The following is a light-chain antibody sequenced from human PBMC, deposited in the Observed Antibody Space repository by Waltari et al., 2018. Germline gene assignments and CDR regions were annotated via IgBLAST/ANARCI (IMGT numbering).Light chain of an antibody. CDR3: AAWDDSLNGYV. CDR2: SNN. V-gene: IGLV1-44*01. CDR1: SSNIGSNT. Sequence: QSVLTQPPSASGTPGQGVTISCSGSSSNIGSNTVNSYQQLPGTAPKLLIYSNNQRPSGVPDRFSGSKSGTSASLAISGLQSEDEADYYCAAWDDSLNGYVFGTGTKVTVL. J-gene: IGLJ1*01.